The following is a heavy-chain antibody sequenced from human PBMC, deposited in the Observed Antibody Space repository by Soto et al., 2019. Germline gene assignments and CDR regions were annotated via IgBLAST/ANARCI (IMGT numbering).Heavy chain of an antibody. Sequence: QVQLVQSGAEVKKPGSSVKVSCKASGGTFSSYAISWVRQAPGQGLEWMGGIIPIFGTANYAQKFQGRVTTTADESTSTAYMELSSLRSEDTAVYSCASSGAQLLEEYYYYGMDFWGQGTTVTVSS. CDR2: IIPIFGTA. CDR3: ASSGAQLLEEYYYYGMDF. D-gene: IGHD2-2*01. CDR1: GGTFSSYA. J-gene: IGHJ6*02. V-gene: IGHV1-69*01.